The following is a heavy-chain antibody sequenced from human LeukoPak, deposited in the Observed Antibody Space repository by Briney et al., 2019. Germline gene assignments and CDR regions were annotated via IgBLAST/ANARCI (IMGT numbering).Heavy chain of an antibody. CDR1: GGSINTNTFF. Sequence: PSETLSLTCGVSGGSINTNTFFWGWIRQPPGKGLEWVGNVFYSGSTMYNPSLKSRVTLSIDTSKSQFSLSLSSVTAADTAVYYCARGVLRYFDWLSNSYYFDYWGQGTLVTVSS. CDR3: ARGVLRYFDWLSNSYYFDY. D-gene: IGHD3-9*01. CDR2: VFYSGST. J-gene: IGHJ4*02. V-gene: IGHV4-39*01.